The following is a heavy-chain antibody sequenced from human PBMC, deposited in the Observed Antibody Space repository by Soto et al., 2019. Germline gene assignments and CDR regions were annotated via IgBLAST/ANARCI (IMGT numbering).Heavy chain of an antibody. D-gene: IGHD6-19*01. CDR1: GYTFTSYG. CDR2: ISAYNGNT. CDR3: ARDTISGWYEGLTQSHI. J-gene: IGHJ3*02. Sequence: GASVKVSCKASGYTFTSYGISWLRQAPGQGLEWMGWISAYNGNTNYAQKLQGRVTMTTDTSTSTAYMELRSLRSDDTAVYYCARDTISGWYEGLTQSHIWGQGTMVTVSS. V-gene: IGHV1-18*01.